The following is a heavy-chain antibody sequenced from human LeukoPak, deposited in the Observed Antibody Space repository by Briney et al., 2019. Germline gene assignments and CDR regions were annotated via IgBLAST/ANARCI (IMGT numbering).Heavy chain of an antibody. V-gene: IGHV3-74*01. CDR2: VNSDESST. CDR3: ASDDSYAFDI. J-gene: IGHJ3*02. CDR1: GFTFSSRW. D-gene: IGHD2-21*01. Sequence: GGSLRLSCGASGFTFSSRWMHWVRQAPRKGLVWVSHVNSDESSTNYADSVKGRFTISRDNTKNTLYLQMNSLRAEDTAVYYCASDDSYAFDIWGQGTMVTVSS.